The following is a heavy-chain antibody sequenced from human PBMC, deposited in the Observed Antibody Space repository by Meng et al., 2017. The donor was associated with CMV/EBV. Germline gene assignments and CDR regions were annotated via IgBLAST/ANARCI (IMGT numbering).Heavy chain of an antibody. CDR3: ARTRGGYSSSWYLDY. CDR1: GGTFSSYA. J-gene: IGHJ4*02. Sequence: SVKVSCKASGGTFSSYAISWVRQAPGQGLEWMGGIIPIFGTANYAQKFQGRVTITTDESTSTAYMELSSLRSEDTAVYYCARTRGGYSSSWYLDYWGQGTLVTVSS. D-gene: IGHD6-13*01. CDR2: IIPIFGTA. V-gene: IGHV1-69*05.